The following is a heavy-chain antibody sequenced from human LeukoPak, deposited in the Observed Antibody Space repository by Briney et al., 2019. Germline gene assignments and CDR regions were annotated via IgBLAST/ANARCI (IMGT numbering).Heavy chain of an antibody. J-gene: IGHJ4*02. CDR3: AKVALGYCSGSSCYYFDY. Sequence: PGGSLRLSCEASGFTVSSSYMSWVRQAPGKGLEWVSSINAFGARTYYADSVKGRFTISRDNSKNTLYLQMNSLRAEDTALYYCAKVALGYCSGSSCYYFDYGGQGTLVTVSS. CDR2: INAFGART. V-gene: IGHV3-23*01. D-gene: IGHD2-15*01. CDR1: GFTVSSSY.